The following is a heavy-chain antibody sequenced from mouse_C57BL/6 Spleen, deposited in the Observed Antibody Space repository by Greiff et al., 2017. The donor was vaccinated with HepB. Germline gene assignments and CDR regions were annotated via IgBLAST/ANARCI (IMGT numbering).Heavy chain of an antibody. CDR1: GYAFSSSW. CDR2: IYPGDGDT. V-gene: IGHV1-82*01. CDR3: ARYDSGFAY. Sequence: QVQLQQSGPELVKPGASVKISCKASGYAFSSSWMNWVKQRPGKGLEWIGRIYPGDGDTNYNGKFKGKATLTADKSSSTAYMQLSSLTSEDSAVYFCARYDSGFAYWGQGTLVTVSA. J-gene: IGHJ3*01. D-gene: IGHD2-12*01.